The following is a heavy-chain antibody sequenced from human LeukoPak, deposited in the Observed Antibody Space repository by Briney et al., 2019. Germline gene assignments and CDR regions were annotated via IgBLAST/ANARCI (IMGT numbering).Heavy chain of an antibody. CDR3: ARGPDGSPNFDY. CDR1: GFTFSSSW. V-gene: IGHV3-7*01. D-gene: IGHD6-25*01. Sequence: GGSLRLSCAASGFTFSSSWMSWVRQAPGKGLEWVANINQDGSEKYYVDSVKGRFTISRDNSKDTLYLQMNSLRAEDTAVYYCARGPDGSPNFDYWGQGTLVTVSS. J-gene: IGHJ4*02. CDR2: INQDGSEK.